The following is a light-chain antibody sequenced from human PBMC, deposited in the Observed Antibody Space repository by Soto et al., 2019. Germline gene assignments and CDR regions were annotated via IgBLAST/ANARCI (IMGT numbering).Light chain of an antibody. CDR1: QNISSY. J-gene: IGKJ3*01. V-gene: IGKV1-39*01. CDR3: QQSYSSPF. Sequence: DIQMTQSPSSLSASVGDRVTITCRASQNISSYLNWYQQKQGRAPKLLIYAASSLQSGVPSRFSGSGSGTDFTLTISDLQPEDFATYYCQQSYSSPFFGPGTKVDIK. CDR2: AAS.